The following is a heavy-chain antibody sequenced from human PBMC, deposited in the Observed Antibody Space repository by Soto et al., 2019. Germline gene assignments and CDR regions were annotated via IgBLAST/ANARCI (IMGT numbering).Heavy chain of an antibody. J-gene: IGHJ4*02. CDR3: AGDLNSRDWAYY. CDR2: VQYTGST. CDR1: GGSITSYY. D-gene: IGHD3-22*01. V-gene: IGHV4-59*01. Sequence: SETLSLTCSVTGGSITSYYWSWIRQPPGKALEWIGYVQYTGSTNYNPSLKSRVTISVDTSKNQFSLELNSVTAADTAVYYCAGDLNSRDWAYYWGRGALVT.